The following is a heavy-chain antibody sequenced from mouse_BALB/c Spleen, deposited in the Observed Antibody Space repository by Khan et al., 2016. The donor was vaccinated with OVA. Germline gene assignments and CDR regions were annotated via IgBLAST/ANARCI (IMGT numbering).Heavy chain of an antibody. CDR2: ISYSGST. V-gene: IGHV3-2*02. Sequence: EVQLQESGPGLVKPSQSLSLTCTVTGYSITSNYAWNWIRQLPGNKLEWMGYISYSGSTSYHPSLKSRISITRDSSKNQFFLQLNYVTTEDAATDYCARGNYYGYAMDYWGQGTSVTVSS. CDR1: GYSITSNYA. CDR3: ARGNYYGYAMDY. J-gene: IGHJ4*01. D-gene: IGHD1-1*01.